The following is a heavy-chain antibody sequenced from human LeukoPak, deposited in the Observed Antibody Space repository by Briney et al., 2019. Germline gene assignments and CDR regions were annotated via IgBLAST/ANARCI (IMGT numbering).Heavy chain of an antibody. CDR3: ARVYRIAIDGLDAFDI. CDR2: INIDGGST. Sequence: PGGSLRLSCAGSGFTFGTFWMHWVRQAPGKGLVWVSHINIDGGSTSYADSVKGRFTISRDNAKNTLYLQMNSLRAEDTAVYYCARVYRIAIDGLDAFDIWGQGTMVTVSS. V-gene: IGHV3-74*01. J-gene: IGHJ3*02. CDR1: GFTFGTFW. D-gene: IGHD6-13*01.